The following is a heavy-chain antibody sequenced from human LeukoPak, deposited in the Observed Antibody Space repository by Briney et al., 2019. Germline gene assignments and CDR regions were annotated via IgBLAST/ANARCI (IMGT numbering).Heavy chain of an antibody. CDR1: GFTFSSYG. D-gene: IGHD6-19*01. J-gene: IGHJ4*02. V-gene: IGHV3-33*01. Sequence: HPGRSLRLSCAASGFTFSSYGVHWVRQAPGKGLEWVAVIWYDGSKKYYADSVKGRFTISRDNSKNTLYLQMNSLRAEDTAVYYCARLYSSGWYLDYWGQGTLVTVSS. CDR2: IWYDGSKK. CDR3: ARLYSSGWYLDY.